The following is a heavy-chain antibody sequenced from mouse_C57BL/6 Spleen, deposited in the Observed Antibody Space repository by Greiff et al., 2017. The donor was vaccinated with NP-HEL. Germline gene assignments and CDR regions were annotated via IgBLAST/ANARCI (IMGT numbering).Heavy chain of an antibody. V-gene: IGHV2-6-1*01. Sequence: QVQLKQSGPGLVAPSQSLSITCTVSGFSLPSSGVHWVRQPPGQGLEWLVVIWSDGSTTYNSALKSSLSISKDNSKSQVFVKMNSRQTDETAMYYCARQGKGNYFDYWGQGTTLTVSS. CDR2: IWSDGST. CDR3: ARQGKGNYFDY. CDR1: GFSLPSSG. J-gene: IGHJ2*01.